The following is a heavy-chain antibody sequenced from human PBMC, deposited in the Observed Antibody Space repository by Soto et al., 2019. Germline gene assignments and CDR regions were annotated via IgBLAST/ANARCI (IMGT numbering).Heavy chain of an antibody. CDR3: VRESISGTGWFDP. CDR1: GFSFSDYS. D-gene: IGHD1-20*01. Sequence: GGSLRLSCAASGFSFSDYSMNWVRQAPGKRLEWVSSIDSSSVYIYYADSLKGRFTISRDNAKNSLYLQMNSLRAEDTAVYYCVRESISGTGWFDPWGQGTLVTVS. CDR2: IDSSSVYI. V-gene: IGHV3-21*01. J-gene: IGHJ5*02.